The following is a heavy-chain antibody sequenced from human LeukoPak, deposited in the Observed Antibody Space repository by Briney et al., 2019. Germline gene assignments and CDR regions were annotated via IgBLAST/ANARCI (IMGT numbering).Heavy chain of an antibody. V-gene: IGHV3-53*01. CDR2: IYSGGST. Sequence: GSLRLSCAASGFTVSSNYMTWVRQAPGKGLEWVSVIYSGGSTYYADSVKGRFTISRDNSKNTLYLQMNSLRAEDTAVYYCARMVTTLYFDYWGQGTLVTVSS. J-gene: IGHJ4*02. D-gene: IGHD4-17*01. CDR1: GFTVSSNY. CDR3: ARMVTTLYFDY.